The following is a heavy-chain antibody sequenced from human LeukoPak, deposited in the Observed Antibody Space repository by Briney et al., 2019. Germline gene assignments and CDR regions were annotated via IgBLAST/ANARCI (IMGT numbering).Heavy chain of an antibody. Sequence: SETLSLTCAVYGGSFSGYYWSWIRQPPGKGLEWIGEINHSGSTNYNPSLKSRVTISVDTSKNQFSLKLSSVTAADTALYYCARLEIFDSSGYYGAFDIWGQGTMVTVSS. CDR3: ARLEIFDSSGYYGAFDI. J-gene: IGHJ3*02. D-gene: IGHD3-22*01. CDR1: GGSFSGYY. CDR2: INHSGST. V-gene: IGHV4-34*01.